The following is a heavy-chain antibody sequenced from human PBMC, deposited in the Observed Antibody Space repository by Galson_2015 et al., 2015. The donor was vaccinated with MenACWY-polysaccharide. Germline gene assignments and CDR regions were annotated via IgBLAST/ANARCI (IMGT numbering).Heavy chain of an antibody. V-gene: IGHV3-30*02. CDR2: IRYDGSNK. D-gene: IGHD6-19*01. CDR3: AKIHSSGWFYYGMDV. J-gene: IGHJ6*02. CDR1: GFTFSSYG. Sequence: SLRLSCAASGFTFSSYGMHWVRQAPGKGLEWVAFIRYDGSNKYYADSVKGRFTISRDNSKNTLYLQMNSLRAEDTAVYYCAKIHSSGWFYYGMDVWGQGTTVTVSS.